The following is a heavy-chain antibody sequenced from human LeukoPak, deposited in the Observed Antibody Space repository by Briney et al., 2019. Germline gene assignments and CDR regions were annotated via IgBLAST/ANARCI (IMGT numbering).Heavy chain of an antibody. D-gene: IGHD3-3*02. V-gene: IGHV3-30*02. CDR1: GFTFGSYG. CDR2: IRSDGSNK. J-gene: IGHJ6*03. CDR3: ARDLAYYYYMDV. Sequence: GGSLRLSCAASGFTFGSYGMHWVRQAPGKGLEWVTFIRSDGSNKYYADSVKGRFTISRDNSKNTLYLQMNTLIADDTAVYYCARDLAYYYYMDVWGKGTTVTISS.